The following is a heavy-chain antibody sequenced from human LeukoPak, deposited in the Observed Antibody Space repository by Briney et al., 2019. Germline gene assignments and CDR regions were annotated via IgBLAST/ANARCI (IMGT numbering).Heavy chain of an antibody. CDR1: GGSISSGGYY. CDR2: IYYSGST. V-gene: IGHV4-31*03. Sequence: SETLSLTCTVSGGSISSGGYYWSWIRRHPGKGLEWIGYIYYSGSTYYNPSLKSRVTISVDTSKNQFSLKLSSVTAADTAVYYCAREGFYYGSYYFDYWGQGTLVTVSS. J-gene: IGHJ4*02. CDR3: AREGFYYGSYYFDY. D-gene: IGHD3-10*01.